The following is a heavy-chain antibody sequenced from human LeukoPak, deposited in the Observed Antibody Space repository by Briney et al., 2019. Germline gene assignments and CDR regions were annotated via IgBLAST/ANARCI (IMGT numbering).Heavy chain of an antibody. Sequence: GGSLRLSCAASGFTFSSYSMNWVRQAPGKGLEWVSILYPDGTTYYAGSVKGRFTISRDNSKNTLYLQMNSLRAEDTAVYYCARVLLDGYDSRLDWFDLWGQGTLVTVSS. D-gene: IGHD3-22*01. CDR1: GFTFSSYS. V-gene: IGHV3-53*01. CDR2: LYPDGTT. CDR3: ARVLLDGYDSRLDWFDL. J-gene: IGHJ5*02.